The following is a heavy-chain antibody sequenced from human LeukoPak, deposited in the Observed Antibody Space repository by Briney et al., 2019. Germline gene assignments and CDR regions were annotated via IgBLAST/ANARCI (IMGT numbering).Heavy chain of an antibody. CDR2: IRYDGSNK. D-gene: IGHD3-22*01. J-gene: IGHJ5*02. CDR1: GFTFSSYG. Sequence: GGSLRLSCAASGFTFSSYGMHWVRQAPGKGLEWVAFIRYDGSNKYYADSVKGRFTISRDNSKNTLYLQMNSLRAEDTAVYYCARDTYYYDSSGYGSNWFDPWGQRTLVTVSS. CDR3: ARDTYYYDSSGYGSNWFDP. V-gene: IGHV3-30*02.